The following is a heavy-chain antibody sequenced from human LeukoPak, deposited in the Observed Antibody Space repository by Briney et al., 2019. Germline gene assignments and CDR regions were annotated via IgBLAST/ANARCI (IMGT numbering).Heavy chain of an antibody. CDR2: TSSGSDYI. D-gene: IGHD1-26*01. J-gene: IGHJ3*02. V-gene: IGHV3-21*01. Sequence: GGSLRLSCAASGLASIRNSINRLRQAPGKGLEWVSSTSSGSDYIYYADSMKGRFSTSRDNAKNSLYLQMNSLTVEDTAVYYCARGHSGIYQRTDAFDIWGQGTMVTVSS. CDR3: ARGHSGIYQRTDAFDI. CDR1: GLASIRNS.